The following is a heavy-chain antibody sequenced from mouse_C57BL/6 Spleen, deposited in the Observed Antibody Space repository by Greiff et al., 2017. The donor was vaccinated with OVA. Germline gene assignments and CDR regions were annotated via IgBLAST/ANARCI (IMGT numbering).Heavy chain of an antibody. CDR3: ARSGDGYPYYYAMDY. D-gene: IGHD2-3*01. J-gene: IGHJ4*01. Sequence: VHLVESGAELVKPGASVKISCKASGYAFSSYWMNWVKQRPGKGLEWIGQIYPGDGDTNYNGKFKGKATLTADKSSSTAYMQLSSLTSEDSAVYFCARSGDGYPYYYAMDYWGQGTSVTVSS. CDR2: IYPGDGDT. CDR1: GYAFSSYW. V-gene: IGHV1-80*01.